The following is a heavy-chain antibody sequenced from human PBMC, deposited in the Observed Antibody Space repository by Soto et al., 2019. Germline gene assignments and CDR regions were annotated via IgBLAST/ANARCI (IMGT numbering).Heavy chain of an antibody. J-gene: IGHJ6*02. CDR1: GGSFSGYY. Sequence: QVQLQQWGAGLLKPSETLSLTCAVYGGSFSGYYWSWIRQAPGKGLEWLGEINHRGNTEYNPSLKSRVTISVDTSKNQVSLTLSSVTAADTAVYSCARCAPARHAGFYYYILDVWGQGTTVTVSS. D-gene: IGHD2-2*01. CDR2: INHRGNT. V-gene: IGHV4-34*01. CDR3: ARCAPARHAGFYYYILDV.